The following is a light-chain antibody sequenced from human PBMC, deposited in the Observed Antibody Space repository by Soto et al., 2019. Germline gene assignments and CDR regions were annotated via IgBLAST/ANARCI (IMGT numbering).Light chain of an antibody. V-gene: IGLV9-49*01. J-gene: IGLJ2*01. Sequence: QSLLTQPPSASASLGASVTLTCTLSSGYSNYKVDWYQQRPGKGPRFVMRVGTGGIVGSKGDGIPDRFSVLGSGLNRYLTIKNIQEEDESDYHCGADHGSGSNFVVVFGGGTQLTVL. CDR1: SGYSNYK. CDR3: GADHGSGSNFVVV. CDR2: VGTGGIVG.